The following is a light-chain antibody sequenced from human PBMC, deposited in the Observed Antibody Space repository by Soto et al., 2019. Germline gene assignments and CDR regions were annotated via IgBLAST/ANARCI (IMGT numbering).Light chain of an antibody. V-gene: IGKV3-20*01. CDR2: GAS. Sequence: EMVLTQSPGTLSLSPGERATLSCRASQSVSSSYLAWYQQKPGQAPRLLIYGASSRATGIPDRFSGSGSGTDFTLTISRLEPEDFAVYYCQQYGSSPLTFGQGTKVDNK. CDR3: QQYGSSPLT. J-gene: IGKJ1*01. CDR1: QSVSSSY.